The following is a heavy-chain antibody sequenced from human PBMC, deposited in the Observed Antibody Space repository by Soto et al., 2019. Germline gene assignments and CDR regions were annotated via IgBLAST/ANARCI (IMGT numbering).Heavy chain of an antibody. CDR3: AREYSGGYSYGFSYYYYYMDV. J-gene: IGHJ6*03. CDR2: ISAYNGNT. CDR1: GYTFTGYG. V-gene: IGHV1-18*01. D-gene: IGHD5-18*01. Sequence: ASVKVSCKASGYTFTGYGISWVRQAPGQGLEWMGWISAYNGNTNYAQKLQGRVTMTTDTSTSTAYMELRSLRSDDTAVYYCAREYSGGYSYGFSYYYYYMDVWGKGTTVTVSS.